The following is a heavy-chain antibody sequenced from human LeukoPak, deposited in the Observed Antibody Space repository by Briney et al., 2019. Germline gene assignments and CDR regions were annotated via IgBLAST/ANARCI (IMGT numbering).Heavy chain of an antibody. Sequence: GGSLRLSCAASGFTFSSIAMSWVRQAPDKGLEWVSTISGSGGGTYYADSVKGRFTISRDDSKNTLYLQMNSLRADDTAVYYCAKDQRGYSYGSFDYWGQGTLVTVSS. CDR2: ISGSGGGT. CDR1: GFTFSSIA. J-gene: IGHJ4*02. D-gene: IGHD5-18*01. V-gene: IGHV3-23*01. CDR3: AKDQRGYSYGSFDY.